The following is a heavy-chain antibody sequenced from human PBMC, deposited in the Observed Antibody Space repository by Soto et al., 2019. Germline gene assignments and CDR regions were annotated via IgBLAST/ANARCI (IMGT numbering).Heavy chain of an antibody. J-gene: IGHJ6*02. V-gene: IGHV1-69*12. Sequence: QVQLVQSGAEVKKPGSSVKVSCKASGGTFSSYAISWVRQAPGQGLEWMGGIIPIFGTANYAQKFQGRVTITADESTSTAYMELSSLRPEATAVYCCARDAMDPSYYYCGMDVWGQGTTVTVSS. CDR1: GGTFSSYA. CDR3: ARDAMDPSYYYCGMDV. D-gene: IGHD5-18*01. CDR2: IIPIFGTA.